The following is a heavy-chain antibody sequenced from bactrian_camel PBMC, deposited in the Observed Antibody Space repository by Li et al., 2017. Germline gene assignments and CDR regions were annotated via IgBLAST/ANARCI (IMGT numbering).Heavy chain of an antibody. D-gene: IGHD6*01. CDR1: GDFDSTYS. V-gene: IGHV3S53*01. CDR3: AEGRGSRGEHCYSLNY. CDR2: IDIDGSS. Sequence: HVQLVESGGGSVQAGGSLRLSCVASGDFDSTYSMGWFRQFLGKEREEVAVIDIDGSSDYPDSVKGRFTISRDSAKNTVYLQMNNLQPEDTATYYCAEGRGSRGEHCYSLNYWGQGTQVTVS. J-gene: IGHJ4*01.